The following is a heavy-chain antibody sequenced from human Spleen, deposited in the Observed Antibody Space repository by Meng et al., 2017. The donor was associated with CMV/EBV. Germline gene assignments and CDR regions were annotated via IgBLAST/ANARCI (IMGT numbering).Heavy chain of an antibody. V-gene: IGHV1-69*01. CDR2: IIPVFSKP. CDR1: SGYV. D-gene: IGHD3-16*02. CDR3: ARDTMITFGGVNVWPLEY. Sequence: SGYVITWVREARSRRLEWMGGIIPVFSKPDDAEKFHGRITISPDDSTSTASMELTSLRSENTAVYYCARDTMITFGGVNVWPLEYWGQGTLVTISS. J-gene: IGHJ4*02.